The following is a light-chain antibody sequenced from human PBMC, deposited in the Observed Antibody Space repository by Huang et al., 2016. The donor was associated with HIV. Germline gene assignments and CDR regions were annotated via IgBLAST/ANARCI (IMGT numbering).Light chain of an antibody. CDR2: GES. V-gene: IGKV1-6*01. CDR3: LQDHNYPRT. Sequence: AIQMTQSPSSLSASVGDRVNITCRASQGITDDLAWYQQKPGKAPKLLISGESTVRSGVPSRFSGSGSGTDFTLTISSLQPEDYATYYCLQDHNYPRTFGQGTKVEI. J-gene: IGKJ1*01. CDR1: QGITDD.